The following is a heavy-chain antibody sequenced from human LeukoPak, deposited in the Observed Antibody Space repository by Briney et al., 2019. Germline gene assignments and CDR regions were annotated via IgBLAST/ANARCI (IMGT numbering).Heavy chain of an antibody. J-gene: IGHJ5*02. CDR3: ARSSVAGTNWFDP. Sequence: ASVKVSCKASGYTFTTYGINWVRQAPGQGLEWMGWISAYNGNTNYAQKLQGRVTMTTDTSTSTAYMELRSLRSDDTAVYYCARSSVAGTNWFDPWGQGTLVTVSS. CDR2: ISAYNGNT. V-gene: IGHV1-18*01. CDR1: GYTFTTYG. D-gene: IGHD6-19*01.